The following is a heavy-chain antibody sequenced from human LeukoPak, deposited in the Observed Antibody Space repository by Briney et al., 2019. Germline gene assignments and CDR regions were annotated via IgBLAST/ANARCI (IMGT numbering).Heavy chain of an antibody. D-gene: IGHD3-3*02. CDR1: GYTFTSYY. CDR3: ARVNLAKPYYYYMDV. V-gene: IGHV1-46*01. CDR2: INPSGGST. Sequence: SVKVSCKASGYTFTSYYMHWVRQAPGQGLEWMGIINPSGGSTSYAQKFQGRVTMTRDTSTSTAYMELSSLRSEDTAVYYCARVNLAKPYYYYMDVWGKGTTVTVSS. J-gene: IGHJ6*03.